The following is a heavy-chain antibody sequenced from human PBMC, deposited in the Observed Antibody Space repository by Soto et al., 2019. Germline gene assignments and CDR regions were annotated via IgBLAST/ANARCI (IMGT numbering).Heavy chain of an antibody. D-gene: IGHD6-19*01. Sequence: EVQLVESGGGLVQPGGSLRLSCAASGFTFSSHWMSWVRQAPGKGLEWVANIKQDGSEKYYVDSVKGRFTISRDNAKKSLNLQMNSLRAEATAVYYCARVSSGWWFDYWGQGTLVTF. CDR3: ARVSSGWWFDY. CDR2: IKQDGSEK. CDR1: GFTFSSHW. J-gene: IGHJ4*02. V-gene: IGHV3-7*01.